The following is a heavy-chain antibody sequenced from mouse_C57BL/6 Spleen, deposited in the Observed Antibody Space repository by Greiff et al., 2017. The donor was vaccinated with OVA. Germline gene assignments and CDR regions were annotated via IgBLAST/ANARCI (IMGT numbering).Heavy chain of an antibody. CDR1: GYTFTSYW. J-gene: IGHJ3*01. V-gene: IGHV1-55*01. CDR2: IYPGSGST. CDR3: APSPYYYGSSVFAY. D-gene: IGHD1-1*01. Sequence: VQLQQPGAELVKPGASVKMSCKASGYTFTSYWITWVKQRPGQGLEWIGDIYPGSGSTNYNEKFKSKATLTVDTSSSTAYMQLSSLTSEDSAVYYCAPSPYYYGSSVFAYWGQGTLVTVSA.